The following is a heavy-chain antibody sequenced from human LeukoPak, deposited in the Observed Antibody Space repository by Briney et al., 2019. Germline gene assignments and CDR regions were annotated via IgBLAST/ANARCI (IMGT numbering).Heavy chain of an antibody. CDR3: ARSKWDTNGWYYFDY. CDR2: ISSSSSYI. V-gene: IGHV3-21*01. Sequence: GGSLRLSCAASGFTFSSYSMNWVRQAPGKGLEWVSSISSSSSYIYYADSVKGRFTISRDNAKNSLYLQMNSLRAEDTAVYYCARSKWDTNGWYYFDYWGQGTLVTVSS. CDR1: GFTFSSYS. D-gene: IGHD6-19*01. J-gene: IGHJ4*02.